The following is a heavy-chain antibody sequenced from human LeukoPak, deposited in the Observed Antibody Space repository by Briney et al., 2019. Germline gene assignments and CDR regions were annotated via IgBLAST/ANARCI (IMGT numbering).Heavy chain of an antibody. V-gene: IGHV4-39*01. CDR2: IYSSGST. Sequence: PSETLSLTCNVSGVSISSSSYYWGWIRQPPGKGLEWFGSIYSSGSTYYNSSLKSRVTISIDTSKNQVSLKMSSVTAADTAVYYCAKSGGYGLIDYWGQGTLVTVSS. D-gene: IGHD6-25*01. CDR1: GVSISSSSYY. CDR3: AKSGGYGLIDY. J-gene: IGHJ4*01.